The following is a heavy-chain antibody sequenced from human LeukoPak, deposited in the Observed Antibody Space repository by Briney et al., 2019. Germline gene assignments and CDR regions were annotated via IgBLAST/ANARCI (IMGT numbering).Heavy chain of an antibody. V-gene: IGHV4-39*01. J-gene: IGHJ4*02. CDR3: VSPRGFSYGYFDY. D-gene: IGHD5-18*01. CDR1: GCSISSSSAY. CDR2: IYYSKNT. Sequence: SETLSLTCTVSGCSISSSSAYWGWIGQPPGKGLEWIGSIYYSKNTYYTPSLKSPVTISADTSKNQFSLTLGSVSATDTAVYYCVSPRGFSYGYFDYWGQGPLVTVS.